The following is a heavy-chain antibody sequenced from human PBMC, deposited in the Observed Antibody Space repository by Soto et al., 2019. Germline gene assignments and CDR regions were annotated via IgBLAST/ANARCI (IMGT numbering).Heavy chain of an antibody. J-gene: IGHJ6*03. CDR1: GFTFSSYG. CDR3: AKDGDYDILTGGERYYYYYYMDV. V-gene: IGHV3-30*18. CDR2: ISYDGSNK. D-gene: IGHD3-9*01. Sequence: QVQLMESGGGVVQPGRSLRLSCAASGFTFSSYGMHWVRQAPGKGLEWVAVISYDGSNKYYADSVKGRFTISRDNSKNTLYLQMNSLRAEDTAVYYCAKDGDYDILTGGERYYYYYYMDVWGKGTTVTVSS.